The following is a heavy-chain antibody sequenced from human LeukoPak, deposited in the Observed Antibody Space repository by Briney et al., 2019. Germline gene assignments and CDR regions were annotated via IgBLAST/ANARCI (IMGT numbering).Heavy chain of an antibody. CDR2: ISGSGGST. CDR1: GFTFSSYA. J-gene: IGHJ6*02. V-gene: IGHV3-23*01. D-gene: IGHD3-16*01. CDR3: ARDWGGYGLDV. Sequence: GGSLRLSCAASGFTFSSYAMSWVRQAPGKGLEWVSAISGSGGSTYYADSVKGRFTISRDNAQNSLYLQMNSLRVEDTAVYYCARDWGGYGLDVWGQGTTVTVSS.